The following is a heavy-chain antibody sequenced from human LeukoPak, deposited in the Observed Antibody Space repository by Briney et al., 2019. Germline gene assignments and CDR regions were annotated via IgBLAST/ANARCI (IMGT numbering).Heavy chain of an antibody. CDR1: GYSISNHYY. D-gene: IGHD4-17*01. J-gene: IGHJ2*01. Sequence: SETLSLTCAVFGYSISNHYYWGWIRQPPGKELEWIGSYYHTGSSYYNPSLQSRVAISIDTSKNQFSLELASVTAADTAVYYCASVTRSMSRFFDLWGRGTLVIVSS. CDR3: ASVTRSMSRFFDL. CDR2: YYHTGSS. V-gene: IGHV4-38-2*01.